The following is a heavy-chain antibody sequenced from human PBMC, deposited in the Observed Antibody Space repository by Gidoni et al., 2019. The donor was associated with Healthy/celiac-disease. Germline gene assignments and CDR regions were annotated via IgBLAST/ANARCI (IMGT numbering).Heavy chain of an antibody. Sequence: QVQLQESGPGLVKPSETLSLTCTVSGGSISSYYWSWIRQPPGKGLEWIGYIYYSGSTNYNPSLKSRVTISVDTSKNQFSLKLSSVTAADTAVYYCARDLEMATTEPKTVWGQGTLVTVSS. J-gene: IGHJ4*02. D-gene: IGHD5-12*01. V-gene: IGHV4-59*01. CDR1: GGSISSYY. CDR2: IYYSGST. CDR3: ARDLEMATTEPKTV.